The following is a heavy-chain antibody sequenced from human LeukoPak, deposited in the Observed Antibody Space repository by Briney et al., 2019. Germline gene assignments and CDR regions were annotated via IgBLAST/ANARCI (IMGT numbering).Heavy chain of an antibody. CDR3: ARAPSGFDY. CDR1: GGSISSSGYY. Sequence: SETLSLTCTVSGGSISSSGYYWGWIRQPPGKGLEYIANIYYSGSTYYSPSFKSRGTISIDTSKNQFSLKLSSVTAADTAVYYCARAPSGFDYWGQGTLVTVSS. J-gene: IGHJ4*02. CDR2: IYYSGST. V-gene: IGHV4-39*01.